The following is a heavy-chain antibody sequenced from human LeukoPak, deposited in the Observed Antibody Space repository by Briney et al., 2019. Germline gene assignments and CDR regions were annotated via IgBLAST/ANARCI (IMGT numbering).Heavy chain of an antibody. CDR1: GYSISSGYY. J-gene: IGHJ5*02. V-gene: IGHV4-38-2*02. Sequence: PSETLSLTCTVSGYSISSGYYWGWIRQPPGKGLEWIGSIYHSGSTYYNPSLKSRVTISVDTSKNQFSLKLSSVTAADTAVYYCARDRGPCNGGSCYSPGWFDPWGQGTLVTVSS. D-gene: IGHD2-15*01. CDR3: ARDRGPCNGGSCYSPGWFDP. CDR2: IYHSGST.